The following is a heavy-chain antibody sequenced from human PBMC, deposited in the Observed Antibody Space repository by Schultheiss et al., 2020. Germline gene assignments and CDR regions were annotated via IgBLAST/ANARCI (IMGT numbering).Heavy chain of an antibody. CDR2: ISGGGDNT. V-gene: IGHV3-23*01. Sequence: GGSLRLSCAVSGFTFSNYAMGWVRQAPGKGLEWVSTISGGGDNTHYADSVKGRFTISRDNAKNTLFLQMNSLRAEDTAVYYCARGVPAAAVAFDYWGQGTLVTVSS. CDR1: GFTFSNYA. D-gene: IGHD2-2*01. CDR3: ARGVPAAAVAFDY. J-gene: IGHJ4*02.